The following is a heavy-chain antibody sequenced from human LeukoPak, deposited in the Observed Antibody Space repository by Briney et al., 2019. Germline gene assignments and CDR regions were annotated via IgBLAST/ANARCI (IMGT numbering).Heavy chain of an antibody. J-gene: IGHJ4*02. CDR3: QWRCSGGSCRDFDY. V-gene: IGHV4-34*01. CDR1: GGSISSYY. Sequence: SETLSLTCTVSGGSISSYYWSWIRQPPGKGLEWIGEINHSGSTNYNPSLKSRVTISVDTSKNQFSLKLSSVTAADTAVYYCQWRCSGGSCRDFDYWGQGTLVTVSS. CDR2: INHSGST. D-gene: IGHD2-15*01.